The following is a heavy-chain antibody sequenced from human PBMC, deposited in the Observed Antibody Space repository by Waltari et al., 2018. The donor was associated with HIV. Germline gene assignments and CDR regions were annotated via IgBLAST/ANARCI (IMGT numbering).Heavy chain of an antibody. Sequence: EVQLVETGGGLIQPGGSLRISCAASGFTVRSTYMRWVRQAPGKGRGWVSVIYGGWSKYDADSVKGRFTISRDNTKNTLYLQMNSLRAEDTAVYYCARAMLYDSSGQPFDLWGRGTLVTVSS. CDR2: IYGGWSK. CDR3: ARAMLYDSSGQPFDL. V-gene: IGHV3-53*02. D-gene: IGHD3-22*01. CDR1: GFTVRSTY. J-gene: IGHJ2*01.